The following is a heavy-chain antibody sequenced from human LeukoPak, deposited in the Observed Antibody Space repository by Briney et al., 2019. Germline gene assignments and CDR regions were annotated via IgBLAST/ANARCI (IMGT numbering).Heavy chain of an antibody. CDR3: ARKENVYYYFDY. CDR1: GGSISSYY. J-gene: IGHJ4*02. Sequence: SETLSLTCTVSGGSISSYYWSWIRQPPGKGLEWIGYIYYSGSTNYNPSLKSRVTISVDTSKNQFSLKLSSVTAVDTAVYYCARKENVYYYFDYWGQGTLVTVSS. V-gene: IGHV4-59*12. D-gene: IGHD3-10*01. CDR2: IYYSGST.